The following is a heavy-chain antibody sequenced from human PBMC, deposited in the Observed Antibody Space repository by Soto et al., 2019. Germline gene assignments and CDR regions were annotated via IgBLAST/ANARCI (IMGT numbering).Heavy chain of an antibody. CDR1: GFTFSNAW. Sequence: EVQLVESGGGLVKPGGSLRLSCAASGFTFSNAWMSWVRQAPGKGLEWVGRIKSKTDGGTTDYAAPVKGSFTISRDDSKNTLYLQMNSLKTEDTAVYYCTTASYGPGAFDIWGQGTMVTVSS. CDR2: IKSKTDGGTT. J-gene: IGHJ3*02. V-gene: IGHV3-15*01. D-gene: IGHD3-16*01. CDR3: TTASYGPGAFDI.